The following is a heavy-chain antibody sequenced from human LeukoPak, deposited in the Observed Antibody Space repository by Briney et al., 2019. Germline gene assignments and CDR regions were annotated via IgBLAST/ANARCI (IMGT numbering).Heavy chain of an antibody. Sequence: GGSLRLSCAASGFTFSTYAMHWVRQAPGKGLEWVAFISYDGNNKYSADSGKGRFTISRDNSKNTLYLQMSTLRTEDTAVYYCARGGPIVVVNRYYMDVWGKGTTVTVSS. D-gene: IGHD2-21*01. V-gene: IGHV3-30-3*01. CDR3: ARGGPIVVVNRYYMDV. J-gene: IGHJ6*03. CDR2: ISYDGNNK. CDR1: GFTFSTYA.